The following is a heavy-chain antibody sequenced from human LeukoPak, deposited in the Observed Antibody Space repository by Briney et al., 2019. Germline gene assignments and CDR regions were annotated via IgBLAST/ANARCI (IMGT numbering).Heavy chain of an antibody. V-gene: IGHV3-74*01. CDR3: AKASAVPTGGATPVFDP. Sequence: GGSLRLSCAASGLTFSSHWMHWVRQAPGKGLVWVSRITNDGSSTTYADSVKGRFTISRDNSKNTLYLQMNSLRAEDTAVYYCAKASAVPTGGATPVFDPWGQGTLVTVSS. D-gene: IGHD1-26*01. CDR1: GLTFSSHW. J-gene: IGHJ5*02. CDR2: ITNDGSST.